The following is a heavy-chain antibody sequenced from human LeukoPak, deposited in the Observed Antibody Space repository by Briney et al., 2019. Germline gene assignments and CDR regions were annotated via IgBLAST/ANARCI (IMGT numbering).Heavy chain of an antibody. J-gene: IGHJ5*02. CDR2: INPNSGGT. V-gene: IGHV1-2*06. Sequence: ASVKVSCKASGYTFTGYYMHWVRQAPGQGLEWMGRINPNSGGTNYAQKFQGRVTMTRDTSTSTVYMELSSLRSEDTAVYYCARGRVEQQLVRLLHWFDPWGQGTLVTVSS. D-gene: IGHD6-13*01. CDR3: ARGRVEQQLVRLLHWFDP. CDR1: GYTFTGYY.